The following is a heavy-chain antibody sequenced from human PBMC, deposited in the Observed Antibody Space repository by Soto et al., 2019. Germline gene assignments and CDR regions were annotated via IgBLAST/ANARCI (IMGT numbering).Heavy chain of an antibody. CDR2: VYWDDDK. J-gene: IGHJ6*02. Sequence: QITLRESGPTLVKPTQTLTLTCTFSWFSLSTSGVGVAWIRQPPGKALAWLALVYWDDDKRYSPSLKSRLTITKDTSKNQVVLTLTNMDPVETATYFGTHSFGVAVMGYYHRERAVGGQGTTVTVSS. D-gene: IGHD3-3*01. CDR3: THSFGVAVMGYYHRERAV. V-gene: IGHV2-5*02. CDR1: WFSLSTSGVG.